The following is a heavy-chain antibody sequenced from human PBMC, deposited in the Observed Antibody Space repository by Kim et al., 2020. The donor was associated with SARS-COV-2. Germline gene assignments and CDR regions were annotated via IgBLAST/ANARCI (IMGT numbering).Heavy chain of an antibody. CDR2: IDPSDSYT. D-gene: IGHD3-10*01. CDR1: GYSFTSYW. V-gene: IGHV5-10-1*01. J-gene: IGHJ6*02. CDR3: ARRGGRFGESDYYYGMDV. Sequence: GESLKISCKGSGYSFTSYWISWVRQMPGKGLEWMGRIDPSDSYTNYSPSFQGHVTISADKSISTAYLQWSSLKASDTAMYYCARRGGRFGESDYYYGMDVWGQGTTVTVSS.